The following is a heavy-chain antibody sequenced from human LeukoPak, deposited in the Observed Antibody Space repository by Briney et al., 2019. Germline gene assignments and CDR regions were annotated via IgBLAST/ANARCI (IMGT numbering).Heavy chain of an antibody. D-gene: IGHD3-3*01. Sequence: SVKVSCKASGGTFSSYAISWVRQAPGQGLEWMGGIIPIFGTANYAQKFQGRVTITADESTSTAYMELRSLRSEDTAVYYCARVLAHYDFWSGYLYWGQGTLVTVSS. J-gene: IGHJ4*02. CDR2: IIPIFGTA. V-gene: IGHV1-69*01. CDR1: GGTFSSYA. CDR3: ARVLAHYDFWSGYLY.